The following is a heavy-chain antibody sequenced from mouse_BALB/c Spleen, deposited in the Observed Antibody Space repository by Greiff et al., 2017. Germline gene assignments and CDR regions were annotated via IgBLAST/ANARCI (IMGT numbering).Heavy chain of an antibody. D-gene: IGHD2-1*01. CDR2: IDPANGNT. J-gene: IGHJ1*01. Sequence: EVQLQESGAELVKPGASVKLSCTASGFNIKDTYMHWVKQRPEQGLEWIGRIDPANGNTKYDPKFQGKATITADTSSNTAYLQLSSLTSEDTAVYYCATKGNYGKSGYWYFDVWGAGTTVTVSS. CDR3: ATKGNYGKSGYWYFDV. CDR1: GFNIKDTY. V-gene: IGHV14-3*02.